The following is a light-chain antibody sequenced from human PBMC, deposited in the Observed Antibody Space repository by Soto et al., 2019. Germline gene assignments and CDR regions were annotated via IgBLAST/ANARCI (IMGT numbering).Light chain of an antibody. V-gene: IGKV1-5*01. J-gene: IGKJ1*01. Sequence: DIQMTQSPSTLSSSVGDRVTITCRASQSISSWLAWYQQKPGKAPKLLIYDASSLEIGVPSRFSGSGSGIEFTLTISSLQPDDFATYYCQQYNSYSWTFGQGTKVEIK. CDR1: QSISSW. CDR2: DAS. CDR3: QQYNSYSWT.